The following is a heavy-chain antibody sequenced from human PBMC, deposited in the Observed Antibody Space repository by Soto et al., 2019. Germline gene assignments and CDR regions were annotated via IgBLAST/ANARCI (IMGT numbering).Heavy chain of an antibody. CDR1: GGTFSNYP. CDR3: ARGAVRYCSGGSCPGGY. V-gene: IGHV1-69*13. D-gene: IGHD2-15*01. J-gene: IGHJ4*02. CDR2: IIPIFGTV. Sequence: SVKVSCKASGGTFSNYPISWVRQAPGQGLEWMGGIIPIFGTVNYAQKFQGRVTITADESTSTAYMELSSLRSEDTAVYYCARGAVRYCSGGSCPGGYWGQGTLVTVSS.